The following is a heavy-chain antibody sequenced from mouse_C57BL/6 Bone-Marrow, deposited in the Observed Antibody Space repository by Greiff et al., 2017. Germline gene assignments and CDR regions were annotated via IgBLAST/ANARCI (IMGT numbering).Heavy chain of an antibody. CDR1: GYTFTSYW. J-gene: IGHJ1*03. D-gene: IGHD1-1*01. CDR3: AYGSSHWYFDV. CDR2: IHPSDNDT. Sequence: QVQLQQPGAELVKPGASVKVSCKASGYTFTSYWMHWVKQRPGQGLEWIGRIHPSDNDTNYNQKFKGKATLTVDKSSSTAYMQLSSLTSEDSAVYYCAYGSSHWYFDVWGTGTTVTVSS. V-gene: IGHV1-74*01.